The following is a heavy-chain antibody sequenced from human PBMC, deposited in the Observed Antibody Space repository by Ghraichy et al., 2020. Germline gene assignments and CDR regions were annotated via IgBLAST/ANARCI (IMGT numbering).Heavy chain of an antibody. J-gene: IGHJ4*02. CDR1: GGSISSSSYY. V-gene: IGHV4-39*01. CDR2: IYYSGST. CDR3: AIGTQQLVLSPSLGY. Sequence: SETLSLTCTVSGGSISSSSYYWGWIRQPPGKGLEWIGSIYYSGSTYYNPSLKSRVTISVDTSKNQFSLKLSSVTAADTAVYYCAIGTQQLVLSPSLGYWGQGTLVTVSS. D-gene: IGHD6-13*01.